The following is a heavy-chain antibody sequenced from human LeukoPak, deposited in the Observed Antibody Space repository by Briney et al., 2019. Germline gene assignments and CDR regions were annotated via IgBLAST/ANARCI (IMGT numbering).Heavy chain of an antibody. CDR3: VRVLSGSWDWFDP. D-gene: IGHD3-22*01. CDR1: GFTFSRYW. V-gene: IGHV3-74*01. J-gene: IGHJ5*02. Sequence: GGSLRLSCAASGFTFSRYWIHWVRQAPGKGLEWVSRINPDGSTTTYADSVKGRFTISRDNAKNTVYPQMNSLRAEDTALYHCVRVLSGSWDWFDPWGQGTLVTVSS. CDR2: INPDGSTT.